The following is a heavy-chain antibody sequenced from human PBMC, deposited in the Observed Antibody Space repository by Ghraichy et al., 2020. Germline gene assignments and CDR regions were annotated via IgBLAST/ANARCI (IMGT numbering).Heavy chain of an antibody. V-gene: IGHV3-30*18. CDR2: MSYDGRTK. Sequence: GESLKISCAASGFAFGDFGLHWVRQTPGAGLEWLTSMSYDGRTKRYAESIQGRFTFSRDNSKNTLYLQMNSLRDDDTAVYFCAKERGTYSGFGFDYWGQGTLVTVSS. CDR3: AKERGTYSGFGFDY. D-gene: IGHD1-26*01. J-gene: IGHJ4*02. CDR1: GFAFGDFG.